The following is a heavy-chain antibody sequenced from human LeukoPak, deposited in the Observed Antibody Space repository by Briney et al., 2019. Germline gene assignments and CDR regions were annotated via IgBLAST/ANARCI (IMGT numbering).Heavy chain of an antibody. V-gene: IGHV3-23*01. J-gene: IGHJ6*02. CDR3: ARDYIAARPYYYYGMDV. D-gene: IGHD6-6*01. CDR2: ISGSGGST. CDR1: GFTFSSYA. Sequence: PGGSLRLSCAASGFTFSSYAMSWVRQAPGKGLEWVSAISGSGGSTYYADSVKGRFTISRDNSKNTLYLQMNSLRAENTAVYYCARDYIAARPYYYYGMDVWGQGTTVTVSS.